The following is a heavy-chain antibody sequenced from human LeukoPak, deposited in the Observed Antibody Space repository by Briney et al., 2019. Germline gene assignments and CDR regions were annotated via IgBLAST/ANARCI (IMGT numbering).Heavy chain of an antibody. CDR3: ARALEGYFDY. Sequence: VGCLRLSCAASRFTVSINYMSWVGQAPGRGREWGSVFYAGVTAYYAASVQGRFTISREDSKNTLYLPMNRLTAADTAVYYCARALEGYFDYWGQGTLVTVSS. CDR2: FYAGVTA. D-gene: IGHD1-1*01. V-gene: IGHV3-53*01. CDR1: RFTVSINY. J-gene: IGHJ4*02.